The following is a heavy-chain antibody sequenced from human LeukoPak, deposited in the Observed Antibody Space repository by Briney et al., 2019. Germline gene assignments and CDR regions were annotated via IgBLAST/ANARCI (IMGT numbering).Heavy chain of an antibody. CDR3: ARQAGDYVWGTYRPNWFDP. D-gene: IGHD3-16*02. J-gene: IGHJ5*02. V-gene: IGHV4-39*01. CDR1: GGSIGTSSYY. Sequence: SETLSLTCTVSGGSIGTSSYYWGWTRQPPGKGLEWIGSIYYHGNTNYNPSLNSRLTISLDMSKNQFSLKLNSVTAADTAVYYCARQAGDYVWGTYRPNWFDPWGLGIQVTVSS. CDR2: IYYHGNT.